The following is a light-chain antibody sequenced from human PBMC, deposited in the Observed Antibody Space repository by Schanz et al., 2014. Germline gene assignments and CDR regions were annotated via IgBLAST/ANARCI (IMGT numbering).Light chain of an antibody. V-gene: IGLV2-23*02. CDR2: DVS. Sequence: QSALTQPASVSGSPGQSITISCTGTSSDVGGYNYVSWYQQHPGKAPKLMIYDVSNRPSGVSNRFSGSKSGNTASLTISRLQAEDEADYSCSSYALSTTFVIFGGGTKLTVL. CDR1: SSDVGGYNY. J-gene: IGLJ2*01. CDR3: SSYALSTTFVI.